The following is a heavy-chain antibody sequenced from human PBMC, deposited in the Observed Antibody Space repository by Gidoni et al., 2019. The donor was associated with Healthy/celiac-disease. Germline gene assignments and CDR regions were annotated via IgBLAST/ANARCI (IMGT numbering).Heavy chain of an antibody. J-gene: IGHJ4*02. Sequence: EVQLVESGGGLVQPGGSLRLACPASGFTFSSYDMHWVRQATGKGLEWVSAIGTAGYTYYPGSVKGRFTISRENAKNSLYLQMNSLRAGDTAVYYCARARITMVRGVLSPNYYFDYWGQGTLVTVSS. D-gene: IGHD3-10*01. CDR3: ARARITMVRGVLSPNYYFDY. V-gene: IGHV3-13*04. CDR2: IGTAGYT. CDR1: GFTFSSYD.